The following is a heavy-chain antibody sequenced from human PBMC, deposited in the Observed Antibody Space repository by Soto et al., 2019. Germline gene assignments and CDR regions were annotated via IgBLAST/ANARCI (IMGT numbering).Heavy chain of an antibody. Sequence: GASVKVSCKASGGTFSNHAISWVRQAPGQALEWVGGIIPMFPTADYAQRFQGRVTITADDSTTTVYMELRGLRSEDTAMYYCARDDATYCGGDCYRYFYYGMDVWGQGTTVTVSS. CDR1: GGTFSNHA. D-gene: IGHD2-21*02. V-gene: IGHV1-69*13. J-gene: IGHJ6*02. CDR2: IIPMFPTA. CDR3: ARDDATYCGGDCYRYFYYGMDV.